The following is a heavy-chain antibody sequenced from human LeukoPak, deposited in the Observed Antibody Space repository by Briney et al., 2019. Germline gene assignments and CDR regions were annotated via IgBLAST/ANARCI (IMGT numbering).Heavy chain of an antibody. CDR3: ARGRGGSYHY. D-gene: IGHD1-26*01. V-gene: IGHV3-74*01. Sequence: GGSLRLSCAASGFTFSKYWMLWVRQAPGKGLESVSRINTDGTVTTYADSVKGRFTISRDNAKNTLYLQMNSLRVEDTAVYYCARGRGGSYHYWGQGTLVTVSS. CDR1: GFTFSKYW. CDR2: INTDGTVT. J-gene: IGHJ4*02.